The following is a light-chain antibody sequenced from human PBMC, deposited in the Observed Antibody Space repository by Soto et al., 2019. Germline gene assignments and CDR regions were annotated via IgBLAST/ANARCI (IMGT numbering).Light chain of an antibody. Sequence: DIQMTQSPSTLSASVGDRVTTTCRASQSISSWLAWYQQKPGTAPKLLIYKASTLPSGVPSRFSGSGSGTEFTLTISSLQPDDSATYYCQQYNDNWTFGQGTKVEIK. CDR3: QQYNDNWT. CDR1: QSISSW. J-gene: IGKJ1*01. V-gene: IGKV1-5*03. CDR2: KAS.